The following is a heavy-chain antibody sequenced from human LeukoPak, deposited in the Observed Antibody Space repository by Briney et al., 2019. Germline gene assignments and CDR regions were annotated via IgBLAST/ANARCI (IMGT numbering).Heavy chain of an antibody. CDR1: GYTFTGYY. D-gene: IGHD5-12*01. Sequence: EASVKVSCTASGYTFTGYYMHWVRQAPGQGLEWMGWINPNSGGTNYAQKFQGRVTMTRDTSISTAYMELSRLRSGDTAVYYCARAGWLLYFGYYYYYGMDVWGQGTTVTVSS. V-gene: IGHV1-2*02. J-gene: IGHJ6*02. CDR3: ARAGWLLYFGYYYYYGMDV. CDR2: INPNSGGT.